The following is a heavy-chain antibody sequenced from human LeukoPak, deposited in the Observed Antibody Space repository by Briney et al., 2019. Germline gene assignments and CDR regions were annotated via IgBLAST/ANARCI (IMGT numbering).Heavy chain of an antibody. Sequence: GGSLRLSCAASGFTFSSYTINWVRQAPGKGLEWVSSISSSSNYIYYVDFVKGRFTISRDNAKNSLDLQMHSLRAEDTAVYYCAKAARKDHFWSGRHYYYYMDVWGKGTTVTISS. D-gene: IGHD3-3*02. CDR3: AKAARKDHFWSGRHYYYYMDV. J-gene: IGHJ6*03. CDR2: ISSSSNYI. V-gene: IGHV3-21*04. CDR1: GFTFSSYT.